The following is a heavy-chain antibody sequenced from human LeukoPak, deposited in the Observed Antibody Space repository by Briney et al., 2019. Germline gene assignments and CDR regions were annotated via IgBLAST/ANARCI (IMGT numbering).Heavy chain of an antibody. CDR1: GFTFSDYA. CDR3: AKDRTGGWYYFYN. Sequence: GGSLRLSCAASGFTFSDYAMSWVRQGPGKGLEWVSVISGSGDSTYYADSVKGRFTISRDNSKNTLYLQMNSLRAEDTAVYFCAKDRTGGWYYFYNWGQGTLVTVSS. V-gene: IGHV3-23*01. D-gene: IGHD6-19*01. J-gene: IGHJ4*02. CDR2: ISGSGDST.